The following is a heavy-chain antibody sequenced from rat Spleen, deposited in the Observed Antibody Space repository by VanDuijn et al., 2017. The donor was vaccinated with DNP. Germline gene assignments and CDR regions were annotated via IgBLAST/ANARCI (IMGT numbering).Heavy chain of an antibody. Sequence: EVQLVESGGGLVQPGRSLKLSCAASGFTFSDYNMAWVRQAPKKGLEWVATIIYDGSRTYYRDSVKGRFTISRDNAKSTLYLQMDSLRSEDTATYYWATLSSYWGQGVRVTVSS. CDR3: ATLSSY. J-gene: IGHJ2*01. D-gene: IGHD1-2*01. CDR2: IIYDGSRT. CDR1: GFTFSDYN. V-gene: IGHV5S10*01.